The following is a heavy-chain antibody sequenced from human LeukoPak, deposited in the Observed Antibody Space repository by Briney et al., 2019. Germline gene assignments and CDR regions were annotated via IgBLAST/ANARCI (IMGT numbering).Heavy chain of an antibody. CDR3: ARHKTVTLSRYYYYGMDV. CDR2: IYPGDSET. V-gene: IGHV5-51*01. D-gene: IGHD4-17*01. Sequence: GESLKISCKGSGYSFTSYWIGWVRQMPGKGLEWMGIIYPGDSETRYRPSFQGQVTISADKSTSTAYLQWSSLKASDTAMYYCARHKTVTLSRYYYYGMDVWGQGTTVTVSS. J-gene: IGHJ6*02. CDR1: GYSFTSYW.